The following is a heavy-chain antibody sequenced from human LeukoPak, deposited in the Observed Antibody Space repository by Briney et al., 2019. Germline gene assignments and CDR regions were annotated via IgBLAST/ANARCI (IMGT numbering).Heavy chain of an antibody. CDR2: ISSSGGNT. Sequence: GGSLRLSCEGSGLTFRSYGTNWVRQAPGKGLEWVSLISSSGGNTYYADSVRGRFTISRDNSRNTLYLQMNSLRAEDTAIYYCAKDPDDFWTEPPLEYWGQGTLVTVSS. CDR3: AKDPDDFWTEPPLEY. V-gene: IGHV3-23*01. D-gene: IGHD3/OR15-3a*01. CDR1: GLTFRSYG. J-gene: IGHJ4*02.